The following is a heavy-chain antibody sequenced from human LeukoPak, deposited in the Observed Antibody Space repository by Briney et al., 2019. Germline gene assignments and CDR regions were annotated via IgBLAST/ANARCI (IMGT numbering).Heavy chain of an antibody. CDR1: GFLLSTSGVG. V-gene: IGHV2-5*02. CDR2: LYWDDDR. J-gene: IGHJ4*02. Sequence: DSGPTLVKPTQPLRLPCPFSGFLLSTSGVGVGWIRQPPGKALEWLALLYWDDDRRYSTSLKSMLTTTEDTSKNQVVLTMTNMDPVDTATYYCAHRRGLASRYYYGSESYYFDYWGQGTLVTVSS. D-gene: IGHD3-10*01. CDR3: AHRRGLASRYYYGSESYYFDY.